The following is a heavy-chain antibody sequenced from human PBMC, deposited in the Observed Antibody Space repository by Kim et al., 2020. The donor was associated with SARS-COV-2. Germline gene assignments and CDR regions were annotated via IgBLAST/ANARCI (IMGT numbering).Heavy chain of an antibody. V-gene: IGHV3-23*01. CDR1: GFTISTSA. J-gene: IGHJ4*02. CDR3: AKTTIAALFDY. Sequence: GGSLRLSCAASGFTISTSAMSWVRQAPGKGLEWVSVISGSGGSTYYADSVKGRFTISRDNSKNTLYLQINSLRAEDTAVYYCAKTTIAALFDYWGQGTLVTVSS. CDR2: ISGSGGST. D-gene: IGHD6-6*01.